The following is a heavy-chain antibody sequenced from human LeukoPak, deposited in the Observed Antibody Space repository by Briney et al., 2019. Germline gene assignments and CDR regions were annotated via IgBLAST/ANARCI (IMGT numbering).Heavy chain of an antibody. Sequence: GGSLRLSCAASGFTFSSYWMSWVRQAPGKGLEGVANIKQDGSEKDYVDSVKGRFTISRDNAKNSLYLQMNSLRAEDTAVYYCAKDPTHFRVWDDYDNTRLNYWGQGTLVTVSS. CDR1: GFTFSSYW. J-gene: IGHJ4*02. CDR2: IKQDGSEK. CDR3: AKDPTHFRVWDDYDNTRLNY. V-gene: IGHV3-7*01. D-gene: IGHD3-22*01.